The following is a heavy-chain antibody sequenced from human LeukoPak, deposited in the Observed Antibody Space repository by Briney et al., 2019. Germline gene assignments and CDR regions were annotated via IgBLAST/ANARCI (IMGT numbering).Heavy chain of an antibody. D-gene: IGHD5-18*01. V-gene: IGHV1-24*01. CDR1: GYTLTELS. Sequence: ASVKVSCKVSGYTLTELSMHWVRQAPGKGLEWMGGFDPEDGETIYAQKFQGRVTMTEDTSTDTAYMELSSLRSEDTAVYYCATSVGTAMVTSSYYYGMGVWGQGTTVTVSS. CDR3: ATSVGTAMVTSSYYYGMGV. J-gene: IGHJ6*02. CDR2: FDPEDGET.